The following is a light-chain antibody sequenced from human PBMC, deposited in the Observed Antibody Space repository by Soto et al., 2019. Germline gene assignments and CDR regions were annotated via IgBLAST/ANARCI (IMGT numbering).Light chain of an antibody. CDR2: AAS. J-gene: IGKJ5*01. CDR3: QLRYSTPVT. V-gene: IGKV1-39*01. Sequence: DIQMTQSPSSLSASVGDRVTITCRASQSISSYLNWYQQKPGKAPKLLIYAASSLQSGVPSRFSGSGSGTDFTLTISNLQPEDFATYYCQLRYSTPVTFGQGTRLEIK. CDR1: QSISSY.